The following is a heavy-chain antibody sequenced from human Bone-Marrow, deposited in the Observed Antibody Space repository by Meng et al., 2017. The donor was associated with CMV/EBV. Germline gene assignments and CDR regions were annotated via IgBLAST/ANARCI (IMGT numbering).Heavy chain of an antibody. V-gene: IGHV3-7*01. Sequence: GESLKISCVASGFTSNTYWMTWVRQAPGKGLEWVANIKGDGSDESDVDSVRGRFTFSRDNAKNSVYLQMNSLRVEDTAVYYCARHRLYSFDYWGLGTLVTVYS. J-gene: IGHJ4*02. D-gene: IGHD2-21*01. CDR3: ARHRLYSFDY. CDR2: IKGDGSDE. CDR1: GFTSNTYW.